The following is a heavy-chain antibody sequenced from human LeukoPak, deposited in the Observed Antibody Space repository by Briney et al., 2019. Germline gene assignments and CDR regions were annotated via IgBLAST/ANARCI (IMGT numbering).Heavy chain of an antibody. CDR3: ARVAWPPFFRFDP. Sequence: SETLSLTCTVSGGSISSSSYYWGWIRQPPGKGLEWIGSIYYSGSTYYNPSLKSRVTISVDTSENQFSLKLSSVTAADTAVYYCARVAWPPFFRFDPWGQGTLVTVSS. V-gene: IGHV4-39*07. CDR1: GGSISSSSYY. J-gene: IGHJ5*02. CDR2: IYYSGST.